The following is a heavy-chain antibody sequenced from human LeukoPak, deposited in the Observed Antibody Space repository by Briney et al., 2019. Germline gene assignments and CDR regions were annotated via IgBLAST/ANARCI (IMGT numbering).Heavy chain of an antibody. J-gene: IGHJ6*03. CDR2: IKEDGSEK. CDR1: GFTFSSYW. Sequence: PGGSLRLSCAASGFTFSSYWMSWVRQAPGKGLEWVANIKEDGSEKYYVDSVKGRFTISRDNAKNSLYLQMNSLRAEDTTVYYCARAPAGPHYNYYYMDVWGKGTTVTVSS. D-gene: IGHD6-19*01. V-gene: IGHV3-7*01. CDR3: ARAPAGPHYNYYYMDV.